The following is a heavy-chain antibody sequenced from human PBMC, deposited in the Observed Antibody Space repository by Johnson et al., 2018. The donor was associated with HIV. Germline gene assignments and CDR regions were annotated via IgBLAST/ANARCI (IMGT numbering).Heavy chain of an antibody. V-gene: IGHV3-9*01. J-gene: IGHJ3*02. CDR2: ISWYSGSI. CDR3: AKPKNPLIVDLDAFDI. D-gene: IGHD1-26*01. Sequence: VQLVESGGGLVQPGRSLRLSCAVSGFTFDDYAMHWFRQAPGKGLEWVSGISWYSGSIGQADSVKGRFTISRDNAKNSLYQQMNSLRAEDTALYYCAKPKNPLIVDLDAFDIWGQGTMVTVSP. CDR1: GFTFDDYA.